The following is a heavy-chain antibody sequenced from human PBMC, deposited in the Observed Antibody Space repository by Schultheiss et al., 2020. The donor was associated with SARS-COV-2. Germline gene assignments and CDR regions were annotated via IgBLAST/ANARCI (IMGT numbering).Heavy chain of an antibody. Sequence: GESLKISCQASGYKFTSYWIGWVRQMPGKGLEWMGIIYPGDSDTRYSPSFQGQVTISADKSISTAYLQWSSLKASDTAMYYCARTVVAGQSDAFDIWGQGTMVTVSS. J-gene: IGHJ3*02. CDR2: IYPGDSDT. V-gene: IGHV5-51*01. D-gene: IGHD6-19*01. CDR1: GYKFTSYW. CDR3: ARTVVAGQSDAFDI.